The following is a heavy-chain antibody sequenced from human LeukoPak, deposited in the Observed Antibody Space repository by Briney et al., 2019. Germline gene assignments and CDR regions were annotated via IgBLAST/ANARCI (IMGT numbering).Heavy chain of an antibody. CDR2: INPSDGST. CDR1: GYTFTSYY. Sequence: ASVTVSCKASGYTFTSYYMNWVRQAPGQGLEWMGKINPSDGSTDFAQNFQGRVTMTRDTSTSTVYMELSSLRSEDTAVYYCVRGWWGTDYGWTNWFDPWGQGTLATVSS. D-gene: IGHD4-17*01. J-gene: IGHJ5*02. V-gene: IGHV1-46*01. CDR3: VRGWWGTDYGWTNWFDP.